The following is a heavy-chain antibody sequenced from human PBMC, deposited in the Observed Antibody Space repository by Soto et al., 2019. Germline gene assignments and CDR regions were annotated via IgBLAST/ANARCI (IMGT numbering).Heavy chain of an antibody. D-gene: IGHD5-12*01. Sequence: QVQLVESGGGVVQPGRSLRLSCAASGLTFSRYAMHWVRQAPSKGLEWVAVIIYDGSNKHYADSVQGRFTISRDNSKNTLYLQMNSLRAEDTAVYYCAAELGNTGYDGHDYWGQGTRVTVSS. J-gene: IGHJ4*02. CDR2: IIYDGSNK. V-gene: IGHV3-30*04. CDR1: GLTFSRYA. CDR3: AAELGNTGYDGHDY.